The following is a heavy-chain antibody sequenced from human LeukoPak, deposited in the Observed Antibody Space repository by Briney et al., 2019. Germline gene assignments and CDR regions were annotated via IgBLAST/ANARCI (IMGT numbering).Heavy chain of an antibody. D-gene: IGHD1-14*01. V-gene: IGHV3-30-3*01. CDR3: ARDPESYYFDY. Sequence: GGSLRLSCAASGFTFSSYAMHWVRQAPGKGLEWVAVISYDGSNKYYADSVKGRFTISRDNSKNTLYPQMNSLRAEDTAVYYCARDPESYYFDYWGQGTLVTVSS. J-gene: IGHJ4*02. CDR1: GFTFSSYA. CDR2: ISYDGSNK.